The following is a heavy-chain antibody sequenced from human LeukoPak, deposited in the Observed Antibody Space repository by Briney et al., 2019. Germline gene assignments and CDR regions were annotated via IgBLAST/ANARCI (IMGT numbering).Heavy chain of an antibody. D-gene: IGHD6-19*01. J-gene: IGHJ5*02. CDR1: GFTFSSYA. V-gene: IGHV3-30-3*01. Sequence: GSLRLSCAASGFTFSSYAMHWVRQAPGKGLEWVAVISYDGSNKYYADSVKGRFTISRDNSKNTLYLQMNSLRAEDTAVYYCAREYVAVAGIKGYNWFDPWGQGTLVTVSS. CDR3: AREYVAVAGIKGYNWFDP. CDR2: ISYDGSNK.